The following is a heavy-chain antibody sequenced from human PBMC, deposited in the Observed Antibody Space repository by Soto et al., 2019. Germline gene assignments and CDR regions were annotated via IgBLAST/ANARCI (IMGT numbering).Heavy chain of an antibody. D-gene: IGHD2-2*03. V-gene: IGHV1-2*02. CDR2: ITPGNGDT. J-gene: IGHJ6*02. CDR3: ATELIAGHMDN. CDR1: GYNFSDFH. Sequence: ASVKVSCKASGYNFSDFHIHWVRQAPGQGLEWMGGITPGNGDTSYAQPFQGRVTLTRDTSIDTAYMDLSGLRSDDTAVYYCATELIAGHMDNWGQGTTVTVSS.